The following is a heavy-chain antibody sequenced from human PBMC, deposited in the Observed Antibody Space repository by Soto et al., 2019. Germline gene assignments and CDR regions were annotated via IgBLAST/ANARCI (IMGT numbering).Heavy chain of an antibody. CDR2: IIPIFQTA. J-gene: IGHJ6*02. CDR3: ARHVDTGLPFHYYFYGMDV. V-gene: IGHV1-69*01. Sequence: QVQLVQSGAEVKKPGSSVKVSCKASGGTFSKYAISWVRQAPGQGLEWMGGIIPIFQTANYPQKFQGRITITADESTSTAYMDLSSLRSEDTAIYYCARHVDTGLPFHYYFYGMDVWGQGTTVTVSS. CDR1: GGTFSKYA. D-gene: IGHD5-18*01.